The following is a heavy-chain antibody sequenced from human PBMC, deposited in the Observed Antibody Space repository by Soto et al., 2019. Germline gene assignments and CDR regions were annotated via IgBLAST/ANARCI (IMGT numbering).Heavy chain of an antibody. CDR3: AREPLSDYGYYYGMDV. Sequence: QVQLVESGGGVVQPGRSLRLSCAASGFTFSSYGMHWVRQAPGKGLEWVAVIWYDGSNKYYADSVKGRFTISRDNSKNTLYLQMNSLRAEDTAVYYCAREPLSDYGYYYGMDVWGQGTTVTVSS. V-gene: IGHV3-33*01. CDR2: IWYDGSNK. J-gene: IGHJ6*02. CDR1: GFTFSSYG. D-gene: IGHD4-17*01.